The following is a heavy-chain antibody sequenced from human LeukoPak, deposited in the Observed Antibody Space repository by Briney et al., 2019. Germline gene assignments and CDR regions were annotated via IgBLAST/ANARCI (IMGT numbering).Heavy chain of an antibody. CDR1: GGTFSSYA. Sequence: ASVKVSCKASGGTFSSYAISWVRQAPGQGLEWMGGIIPIFGTANYAQKFQGRVTITTDESTSTAYMELSSLRSEDTAVYYCARVGWGGERIAARRDYYYYYMDVWGKGTTVTVSS. CDR2: IIPIFGTA. V-gene: IGHV1-69*05. J-gene: IGHJ6*03. CDR3: ARVGWGGERIAARRDYYYYYMDV. D-gene: IGHD6-6*01.